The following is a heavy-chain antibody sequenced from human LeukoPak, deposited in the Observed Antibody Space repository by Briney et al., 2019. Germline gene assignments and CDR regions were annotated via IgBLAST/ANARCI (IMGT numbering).Heavy chain of an antibody. J-gene: IGHJ4*02. V-gene: IGHV1-46*01. Sequence: ASVKVSCKASGYTFTSYYMHWVRQAPGQGLEWMGIINPSGGSTSYAQKFQGRVIMTRDTSTSTVYMELSSLRSEDTAVYYCARDFGKSGWYSGIDYWGQGTLVTVSS. CDR3: ARDFGKSGWYSGIDY. CDR1: GYTFTSYY. CDR2: INPSGGST. D-gene: IGHD6-19*01.